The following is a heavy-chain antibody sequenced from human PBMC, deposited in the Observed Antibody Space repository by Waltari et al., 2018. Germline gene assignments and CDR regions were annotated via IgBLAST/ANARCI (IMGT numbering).Heavy chain of an antibody. CDR3: ARKGSPAEHYYYGMDV. CDR1: GGTFSSYA. D-gene: IGHD2-2*01. CDR2: IIPIFGTA. V-gene: IGHV1-69*13. J-gene: IGHJ6*02. Sequence: QVQLVQSGAEVKKPGSSVKVSCKASGGTFSSYAISWVRQAPGQGLEWMGGIIPIFGTANYAQKFQGRVTITADESTSTAYMELSSLRSEDTAVYYCARKGSPAEHYYYGMDVWGQGTTVTVSS.